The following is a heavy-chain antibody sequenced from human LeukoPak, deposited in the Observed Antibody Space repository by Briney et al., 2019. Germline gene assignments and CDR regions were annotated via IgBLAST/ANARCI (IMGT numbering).Heavy chain of an antibody. J-gene: IGHJ4*02. CDR3: ARDFGYYYGSGSYYQAFDY. V-gene: IGHV4-34*01. D-gene: IGHD3-10*01. CDR2: INHSGST. CDR1: GGSISSYY. Sequence: SETLSLTCTVSGGSISSYYWSWIRQPPGKGLEWIGEINHSGSTNYNPSLKSRVTISVDTSKNQFSLKLSSVTAADTAVYYCARDFGYYYGSGSYYQAFDYWGQGTLVTVSS.